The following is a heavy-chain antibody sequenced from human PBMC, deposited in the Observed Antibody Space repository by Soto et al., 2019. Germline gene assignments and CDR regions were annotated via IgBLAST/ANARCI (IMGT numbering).Heavy chain of an antibody. V-gene: IGHV1-8*01. CDR2: MDPDSVTT. CDR1: GYTFTSYD. CDR3: ARRLVAVASTAGY. D-gene: IGHD6-19*01. J-gene: IGHJ4*02. Sequence: GASVKVSCKASGYTFTSYDIYWVRQATGQGLEWMGWMDPDSVTTGYAQKFQGRLIMTSNTSISTAYMELNSLTSEDTAVYYCARRLVAVASTAGYWGQGSLVTVSS.